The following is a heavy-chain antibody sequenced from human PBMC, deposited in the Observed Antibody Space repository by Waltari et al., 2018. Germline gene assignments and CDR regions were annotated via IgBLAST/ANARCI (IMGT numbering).Heavy chain of an antibody. CDR1: GGSISSSSYY. Sequence: QLQLQESGPGLVKPSETLSLTCTVSGGSISSSSYYWGWIRQPPGKGPEWIGSIYYSGSTYYNPSLKSRVTISVDTSKNQFSLKLSSVTAADTAVYYCARQTWIQLWLYAFDIWGQGTMVTVSS. J-gene: IGHJ3*02. V-gene: IGHV4-39*01. CDR2: IYYSGST. CDR3: ARQTWIQLWLYAFDI. D-gene: IGHD5-18*01.